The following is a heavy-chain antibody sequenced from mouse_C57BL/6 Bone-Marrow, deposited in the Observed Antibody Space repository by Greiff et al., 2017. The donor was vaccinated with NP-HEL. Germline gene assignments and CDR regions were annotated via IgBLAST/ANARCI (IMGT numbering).Heavy chain of an antibody. CDR3: ARDYYDYGFDY. D-gene: IGHD2-4*01. Sequence: EVQLQQSGPGLVKPSQSLSLTCSVTGYSITSGYYWNWIRQFPGNKLEWMGYISYDGSNNYNPSLKNRISITRDTSKNQFFLKLNSVTTEDTATYYCARDYYDYGFDYWGQGTTLTVSS. CDR1: GYSITSGYY. J-gene: IGHJ2*01. V-gene: IGHV3-6*01. CDR2: ISYDGSN.